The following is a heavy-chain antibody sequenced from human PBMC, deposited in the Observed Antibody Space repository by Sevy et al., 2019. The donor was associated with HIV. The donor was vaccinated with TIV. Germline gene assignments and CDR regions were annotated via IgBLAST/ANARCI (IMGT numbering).Heavy chain of an antibody. CDR1: GFTFSSYA. J-gene: IGHJ3*02. CDR3: AKDRVWELGDAFDI. D-gene: IGHD3-10*01. V-gene: IGHV3-23*01. Sequence: GGSLRLSCAASGFTFSSYAMSWVRQAPGKGLEWVSGLSGSGGSTNYADSVKGRFTISRENSKNTRYLQMNSLRAEDTAVYYCAKDRVWELGDAFDIWGQGTMVTVSS. CDR2: LSGSGGST.